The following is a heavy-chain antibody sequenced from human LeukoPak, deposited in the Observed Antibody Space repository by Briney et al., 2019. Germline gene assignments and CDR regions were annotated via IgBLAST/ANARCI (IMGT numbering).Heavy chain of an antibody. CDR2: ISSSGSTI. Sequence: GGSLRLSCAASGFTFSSYEMNWVRQAPGKGLEWVSYISSSGSTIYYADSVKGRFTISRDNAKNSLYLQMNSLRAEDTAVYYCATLPYYDFWSGVLYWGQGTLVTASS. CDR1: GFTFSSYE. J-gene: IGHJ4*02. D-gene: IGHD3-3*01. V-gene: IGHV3-48*03. CDR3: ATLPYYDFWSGVLY.